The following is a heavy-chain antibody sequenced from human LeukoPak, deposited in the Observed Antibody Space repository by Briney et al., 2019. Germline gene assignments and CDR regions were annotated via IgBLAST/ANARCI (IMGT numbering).Heavy chain of an antibody. J-gene: IGHJ4*02. CDR2: IIPIFGTA. CDR1: GGTFSSYA. CDR3: ARVDCSGGSCLIDY. Sequence: ASVKVSCKASGGTFSSYAISWVRQAPGQGLEWMGGIIPIFGTANYAQKFQGRVTITADESTSTAYMELSSLRSEDTAVYYCARVDCSGGSCLIDYWGQGTLVTVSS. D-gene: IGHD2-15*01. V-gene: IGHV1-69*13.